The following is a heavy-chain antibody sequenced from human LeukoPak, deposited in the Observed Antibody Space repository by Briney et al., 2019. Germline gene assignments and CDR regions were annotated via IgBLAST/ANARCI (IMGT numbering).Heavy chain of an antibody. CDR2: INPNSGGT. V-gene: IGHV1-2*02. D-gene: IGHD3-10*02. CDR3: ARGFLLGSGGVSWFDP. Sequence: ASVKVSCKASGYTFTGYYMHWVRQAPGQGLECMGWINPNSGGTNYAQKLHGRVTMTRETSISTACMELSRLRSDDTAVYYCARGFLLGSGGVSWFDPWGQGTLVTVSS. J-gene: IGHJ5*02. CDR1: GYTFTGYY.